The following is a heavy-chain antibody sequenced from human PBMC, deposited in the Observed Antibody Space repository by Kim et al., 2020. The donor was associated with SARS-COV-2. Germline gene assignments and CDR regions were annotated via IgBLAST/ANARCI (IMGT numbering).Heavy chain of an antibody. V-gene: IGHV1-8*01. D-gene: IGHD3-3*01. Sequence: ASVKVSCKASGYTFTSYEINWVRQATGQGLEWMGWMNPNSGNTGYAQKFQGRVTMTRNTSISTAYMELSSLRSEDTAVYYCARAVRGSGFGVVIIRAYYMDVWGKGTTVTVSS. CDR2: MNPNSGNT. J-gene: IGHJ6*03. CDR3: ARAVRGSGFGVVIIRAYYMDV. CDR1: GYTFTSYE.